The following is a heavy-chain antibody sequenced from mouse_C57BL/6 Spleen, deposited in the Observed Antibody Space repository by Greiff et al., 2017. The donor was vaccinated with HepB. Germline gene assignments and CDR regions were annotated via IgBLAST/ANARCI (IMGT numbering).Heavy chain of an antibody. Sequence: GGGLVQPKGSLKLSCAASGFTFNTYAMHWVRQAPGKGLEWVARIRSKSSNYATYYADSVKDRFTISRDDSQSMLYLQMNNLKTEDTAMYYCVREGLWLLPWYFDVWGTGTTVTVSS. CDR1: GFTFNTYA. D-gene: IGHD2-2*01. CDR3: VREGLWLLPWYFDV. J-gene: IGHJ1*03. V-gene: IGHV10-3*01. CDR2: IRSKSSNYAT.